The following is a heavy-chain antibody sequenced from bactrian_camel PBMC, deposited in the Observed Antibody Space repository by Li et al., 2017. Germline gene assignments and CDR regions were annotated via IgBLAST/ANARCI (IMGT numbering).Heavy chain of an antibody. CDR2: MHLNGST. J-gene: IGHJ4*01. CDR3: AADEAGLVFHSTCARFDDLSH. D-gene: IGHD3*01. Sequence: HVQLVESGGGLVQPGGSLRLSCAASGLPFLEYTMAWFRQAPGLECELVSSMHLNGSTYYADSVKGRFFVSQINAKNTMCLQVNSLQPTDTAVYYCAADEAGLVFHSTCARFDDLSHWGQGTQVTVS. CDR1: GLPFLEYT. V-gene: IGHV3S61*01.